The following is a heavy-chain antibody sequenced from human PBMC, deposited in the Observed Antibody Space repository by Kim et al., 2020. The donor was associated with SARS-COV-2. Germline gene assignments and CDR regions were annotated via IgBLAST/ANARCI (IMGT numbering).Heavy chain of an antibody. D-gene: IGHD3-22*01. J-gene: IGHJ3*02. V-gene: IGHV1-69*13. Sequence: SVKVSCKASGGTFSSYAISWVRQAPGQGLEWMGGIIPIFGTANYAQKFQGRVTITADESTSTAYMELSSLRSEDTAVYYCSRYYDSSGYYRGAFDIWGQGTMVTVSS. CDR1: GGTFSSYA. CDR2: IIPIFGTA. CDR3: SRYYDSSGYYRGAFDI.